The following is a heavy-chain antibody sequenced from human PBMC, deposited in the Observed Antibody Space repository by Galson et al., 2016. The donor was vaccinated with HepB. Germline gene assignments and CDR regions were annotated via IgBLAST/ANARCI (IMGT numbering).Heavy chain of an antibody. CDR2: IHHTGTT. V-gene: IGHV4-59*01. Sequence: TLSLTCPFSGDSLRKYYWNWIRQSPGKGLEWIGYIHHTGTTNQNPSLKSRVNISVDTTKNQFSLRLSSVTATDTAVYFCARALDGTATKVEAWFFDLWGRGSLAIVSS. D-gene: IGHD5-24*01. J-gene: IGHJ2*01. CDR1: GDSLRKYY. CDR3: ARALDGTATKVEAWFFDL.